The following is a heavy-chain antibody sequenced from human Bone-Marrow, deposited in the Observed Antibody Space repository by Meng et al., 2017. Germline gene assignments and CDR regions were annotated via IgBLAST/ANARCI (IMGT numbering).Heavy chain of an antibody. J-gene: IGHJ4*02. CDR1: GGSFSAYD. D-gene: IGHD2-21*01. CDR3: RLAYCMGDCVDY. Sequence: QVQVQQWGAGLLKPSETLSLTGAFYGGSFSAYDWSWIRQPPGKGLEWLGQINHSGSTNDNPSLKSRVTISIDTSRNQLSLKLSSVTAADTAVYYCRLAYCMGDCVDYWGQGTLVTVSS. CDR2: INHSGST. V-gene: IGHV4-34*01.